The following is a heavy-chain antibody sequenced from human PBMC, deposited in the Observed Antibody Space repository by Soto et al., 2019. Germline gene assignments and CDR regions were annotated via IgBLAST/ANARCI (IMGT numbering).Heavy chain of an antibody. J-gene: IGHJ2*01. CDR2: IVVVSGST. D-gene: IGHD1-26*01. V-gene: IGHV1-58*02. CDR3: SADHPHMAMGRPV. Sequence: SSVKVSCKASGFDFGSFGIQFLRQTRGRGLEWIGWIVVVSGSTNYARHFQGRVAISRDMSSSTAYLDLSDLKSDDTAVYFCSADHPHMAMGRPVWGR. CDR1: GFDFGSFG.